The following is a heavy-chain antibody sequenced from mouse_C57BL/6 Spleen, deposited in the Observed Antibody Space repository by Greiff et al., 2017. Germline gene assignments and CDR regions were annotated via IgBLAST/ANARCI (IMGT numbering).Heavy chain of an antibody. D-gene: IGHD1-1*02. CDR3: SRVYGSSYAMDY. CDR2: IHPNSGST. J-gene: IGHJ4*01. V-gene: IGHV1-64*01. CDR1: GYTFTSYW. Sequence: QVQLQQPGAELVKPGASVKLSCKASGYTFTSYWMHWVKQRPGQGLEWIGMIHPNSGSTNYNEKFKSKATLTVDKSSSTAYMQLSSLTSEDSAVDYCSRVYGSSYAMDYWGQGTSVTVYS.